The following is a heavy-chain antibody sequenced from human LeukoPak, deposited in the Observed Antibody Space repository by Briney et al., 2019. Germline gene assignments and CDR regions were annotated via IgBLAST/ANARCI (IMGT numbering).Heavy chain of an antibody. Sequence: PSETLSLTCSVSGGSMNSYYWSWIRQSPGKGLEWIGYIYYSGSTIYNPSLKSRVTISVDTSKNQFSLKLSSVTAADTAVYYCARHVWLQPFDYWGQGTLVTVSS. D-gene: IGHD3-9*01. CDR1: GGSMNSYY. CDR2: IYYSGST. V-gene: IGHV4-59*08. J-gene: IGHJ4*02. CDR3: ARHVWLQPFDY.